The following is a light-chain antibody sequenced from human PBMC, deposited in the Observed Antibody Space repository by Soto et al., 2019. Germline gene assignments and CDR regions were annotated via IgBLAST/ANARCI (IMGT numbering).Light chain of an antibody. CDR3: QHYNSYSEA. J-gene: IGKJ1*01. Sequence: IQLTQSPSFPSASVGDRVTITCRASQGISSYLAWYQQKPGKAPKLLIYKASTLKSGVPSRFSGSGSGTEFTLTISSLQPDDFATYYCQHYNSYSEAFGQGTKVDIK. CDR2: KAS. CDR1: QGISSY. V-gene: IGKV1-5*03.